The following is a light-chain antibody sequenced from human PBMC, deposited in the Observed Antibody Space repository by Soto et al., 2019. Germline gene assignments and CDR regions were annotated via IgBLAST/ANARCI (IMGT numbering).Light chain of an antibody. V-gene: IGLV2-23*01. CDR2: EGT. CDR1: NSDVGSYNL. J-gene: IGLJ2*01. Sequence: QSALTQPASVSGSPGQSISISCTGSNSDVGSYNLVSWYQQHPDKAPKLVIFEGTRRPSGVSNRFSGSKSGNTASLTVSGLQAEDEGDYYCCSYATGSTLGFGGGTKLTFL. CDR3: CSYATGSTLG.